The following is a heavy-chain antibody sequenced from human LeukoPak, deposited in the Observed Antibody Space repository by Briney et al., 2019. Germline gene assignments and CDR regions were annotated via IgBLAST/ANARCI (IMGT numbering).Heavy chain of an antibody. V-gene: IGHV4-39*01. D-gene: IGHD1-20*01. CDR3: ARHRSSYNWNDFVDY. Sequence: SETLSLTCTVSGGSISSSGYYWGWIRQPPGKGLEWIGSIYYSGSTYYNPSLKSRVTISVDTSKNQFSLKLSSVTAADTAVYYCARHRSSYNWNDFVDYWGQGTLVTVSS. CDR1: GGSISSSGYY. CDR2: IYYSGST. J-gene: IGHJ4*02.